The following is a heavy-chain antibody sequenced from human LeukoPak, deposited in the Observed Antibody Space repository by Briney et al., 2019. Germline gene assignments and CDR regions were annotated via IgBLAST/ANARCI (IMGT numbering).Heavy chain of an antibody. CDR2: IYYSGST. Sequence: SETPSLTCTVSGGSISSSSYYWGWIRQPPGKGLEWIGSIYYSGSTYYNPSLKSRVTISVDTSKNQFSLKLSSVTAADTAVYYCARHLANQSPLRFLGSYYYYGMDVWGRGTTVTVSS. V-gene: IGHV4-39*01. CDR1: GGSISSSSYY. J-gene: IGHJ6*02. CDR3: ARHLANQSPLRFLGSYYYYGMDV. D-gene: IGHD5/OR15-5a*01.